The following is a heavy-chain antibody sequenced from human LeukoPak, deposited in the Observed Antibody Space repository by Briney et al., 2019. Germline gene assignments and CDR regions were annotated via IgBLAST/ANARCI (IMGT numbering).Heavy chain of an antibody. Sequence: GASVKVSCKASGYPFTKFAINWVRQAPGQGLEWMGWISTYNGDTEYAQKFQGRVTMTTDTSTTTAYLELRSLRPDDTAVYYCSRDPSNTSGWRAWGDYWGQGTLVTVSS. D-gene: IGHD6-25*01. J-gene: IGHJ4*02. CDR2: ISTYNGDT. CDR3: SRDPSNTSGWRAWGDY. V-gene: IGHV1-18*01. CDR1: GYPFTKFA.